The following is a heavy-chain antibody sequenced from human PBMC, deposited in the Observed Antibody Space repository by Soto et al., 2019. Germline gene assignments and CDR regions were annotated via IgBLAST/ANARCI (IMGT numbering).Heavy chain of an antibody. D-gene: IGHD6-19*01. Sequence: EVLLLESGGDLAQPGGSLRLSCAASGFTLGNYAMSWVRQAPGKGLEWVAGISASGRDTYYADSVKDRFTISRDSSKNTLYLQMNSLRAEDTAKYFCAKGKTTGWYYFDYWGQGTLVTVSS. CDR1: GFTLGNYA. CDR2: ISASGRDT. CDR3: AKGKTTGWYYFDY. V-gene: IGHV3-23*01. J-gene: IGHJ4*02.